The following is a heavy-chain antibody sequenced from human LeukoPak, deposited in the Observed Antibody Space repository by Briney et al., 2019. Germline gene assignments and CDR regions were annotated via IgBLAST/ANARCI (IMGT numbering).Heavy chain of an antibody. CDR1: GGSFSGYY. V-gene: IGHV4-34*01. Sequence: SETLSLTCAVYGGSFSGYYWSWIRQPPGKGLEWIGEINHSGSTNYNPSLKSRVTISVDTSKNQFSLKLSSVTAADTAVYYCARVRYCSSTSCDDAFDIWGQGTMVTVSS. CDR2: INHSGST. CDR3: ARVRYCSSTSCDDAFDI. J-gene: IGHJ3*02. D-gene: IGHD2-2*01.